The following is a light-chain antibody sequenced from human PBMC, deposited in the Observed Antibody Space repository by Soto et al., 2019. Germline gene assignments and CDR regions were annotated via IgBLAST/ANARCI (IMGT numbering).Light chain of an antibody. CDR2: RVS. CDR3: QQYGNVPLT. V-gene: IGKV3-20*01. CDR1: QSFNSIY. Sequence: EIVLTQSPGTLSLSPGERATLSCRASQSFNSIYLAWYQQKPGQAPRLLIYRVSSRATGIPDRFSGSGSGTDFTLTISRLEPEDFAVYYCQQYGNVPLTFGGGTKV. J-gene: IGKJ4*01.